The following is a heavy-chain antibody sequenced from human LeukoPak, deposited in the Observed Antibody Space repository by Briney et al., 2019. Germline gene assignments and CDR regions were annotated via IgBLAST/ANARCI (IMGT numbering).Heavy chain of an antibody. Sequence: PSETLSLTCTVSGYSISSGYYWGWIRQPPGKGLEWIGCIYNSGNTNYNPSLKSRVTISVDSSKNQFSLNLNSVTAADTAVYYCARYYSTYSYYYMDVWGKGTTVTVSS. V-gene: IGHV4-38-2*02. J-gene: IGHJ6*03. CDR3: ARYYSTYSYYYMDV. CDR2: IYNSGNT. D-gene: IGHD4-11*01. CDR1: GYSISSGYY.